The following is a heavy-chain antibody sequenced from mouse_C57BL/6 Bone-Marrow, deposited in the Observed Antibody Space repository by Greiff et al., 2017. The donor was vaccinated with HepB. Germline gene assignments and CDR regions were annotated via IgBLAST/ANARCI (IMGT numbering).Heavy chain of an antibody. V-gene: IGHV1-15*01. CDR2: IDPETGGT. CDR1: GYTFTDYE. Sequence: VQLQQSGAELVRPGASVTLSCKASGYTFTDYEMHWVKQTPVHGLEWIGAIDPETGGTAYNQKFKGKAILTADKSSSTAYMELRSLTSEDSAVYYCTRPSTMITTGGYYFDYWGQGTTLTVSS. CDR3: TRPSTMITTGGYYFDY. D-gene: IGHD2-4*01. J-gene: IGHJ2*01.